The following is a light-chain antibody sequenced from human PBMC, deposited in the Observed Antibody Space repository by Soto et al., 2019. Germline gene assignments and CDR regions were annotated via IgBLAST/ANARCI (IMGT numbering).Light chain of an antibody. CDR2: GAS. V-gene: IGKV3-20*01. CDR1: QTIRSNH. CDR3: QQYGSLPWT. J-gene: IGKJ1*01. Sequence: ETVLTQSPGTLSLSPGERATLSCRPRQTIRSNHLAWYRQTPGQAPRILIYGASNRATGIADRFSGSGSGTYFTLISSRLEPEAFALYYCQQYGSLPWTCGQGTKVEIK.